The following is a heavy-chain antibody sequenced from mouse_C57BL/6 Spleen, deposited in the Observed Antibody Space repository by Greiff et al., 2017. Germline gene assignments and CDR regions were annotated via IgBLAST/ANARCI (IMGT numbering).Heavy chain of an antibody. CDR2: IYPTDGST. CDR3: SRSRLGYY. J-gene: IGHJ4*01. V-gene: IGHV1-85*01. Sequence: VQLQESGPELVKPGASVKLSCKASGYTFTSYDINWVKQRPGQGLEWIGWIYPTDGSTKYNEKFKGKDTLTVATSSSTAYMELHSLTSADSAVYFCSRSRLGYYWGQGTSVTVSS. CDR1: GYTFTSYD. D-gene: IGHD3-1*01.